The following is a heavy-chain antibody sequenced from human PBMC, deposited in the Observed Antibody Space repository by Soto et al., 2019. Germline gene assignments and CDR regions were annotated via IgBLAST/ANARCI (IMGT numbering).Heavy chain of an antibody. CDR2: VSIGGST. CDR1: GFTFSSYA. V-gene: IGHV3-23*01. CDR3: AKRRGAGGQFDY. Sequence: DVQLLESGGGLVQPAGSLRLSCAASGFTFSSYAMGWVRQVPGKGLEWVAVVSIGGSTHYADSVRCRFTISRDISKNTLSRPMNILAAADTAVYFCAKRRGAGGQFDYWGQGVLVTVSS. D-gene: IGHD2-8*02. J-gene: IGHJ4*02.